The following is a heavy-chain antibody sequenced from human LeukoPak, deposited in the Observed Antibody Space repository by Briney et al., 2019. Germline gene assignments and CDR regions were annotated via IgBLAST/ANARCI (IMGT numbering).Heavy chain of an antibody. CDR1: GGSISSYY. CDR3: ARSEYSSSSGHFDC. Sequence: PSETLSLTCTVSGGSISSYYWSWIRQPPGKGLEWIGYIYFSGSTDYNPSLKSRVTISVDTSKNQFSLKLSSVTAADTAVYYCARSEYSSSSGHFDCWGQGTLVTVSS. V-gene: IGHV4-59*08. D-gene: IGHD6-6*01. CDR2: IYFSGST. J-gene: IGHJ4*02.